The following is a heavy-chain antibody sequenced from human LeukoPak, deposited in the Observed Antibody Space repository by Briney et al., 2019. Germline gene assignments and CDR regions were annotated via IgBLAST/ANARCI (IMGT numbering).Heavy chain of an antibody. CDR3: AKEVTAAGGNFEY. D-gene: IGHD6-13*01. V-gene: IGHV3-30*18. CDR2: ISYDGNNK. CDR1: GFTFSTSI. J-gene: IGHJ4*02. Sequence: GRSLRLSCAASGFTFSTSIMHWVRQAPGKGLEWVAVISYDGNNKYYADSVKGRFTISRDNSKSTLYVQMNSLRAEDTAVYYCAKEVTAAGGNFEYWGQGTLVTVS.